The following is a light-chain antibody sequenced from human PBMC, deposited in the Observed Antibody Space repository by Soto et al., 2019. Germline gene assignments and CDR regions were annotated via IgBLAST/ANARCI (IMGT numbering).Light chain of an antibody. J-gene: IGKJ1*01. CDR1: QSISNH. Sequence: IRMTQSPSTLSGSVGDRVTITCRASQSISNHLNWYQQKPGKAPKLLIFAASSLQSGVPSRFSGSRSGPDFTLTISSLQPEDFATYYCQQSYSSPPTFGQGTKVDI. CDR3: QQSYSSPPT. V-gene: IGKV1-39*01. CDR2: AAS.